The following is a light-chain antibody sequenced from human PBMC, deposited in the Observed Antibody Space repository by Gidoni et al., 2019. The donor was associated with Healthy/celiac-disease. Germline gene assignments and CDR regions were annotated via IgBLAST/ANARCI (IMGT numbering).Light chain of an antibody. CDR2: WAS. Sequence: DIVMTQSPDSPAVSLGERATINCKSSQSVLYSSNNKNYLAWYQQKPGQPPKLLIFWASTRESGVPDRFSGSGSGTDFTLTISSLQAEDVAVYYCQQYYSTPPPTFGQGTKVEIK. V-gene: IGKV4-1*01. CDR1: QSVLYSSNNKNY. J-gene: IGKJ1*01. CDR3: QQYYSTPPPT.